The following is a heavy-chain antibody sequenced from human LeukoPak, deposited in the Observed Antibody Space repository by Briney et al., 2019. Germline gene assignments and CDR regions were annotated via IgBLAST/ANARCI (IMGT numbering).Heavy chain of an antibody. CDR1: GGSISSSSYY. CDR2: IYYSGST. V-gene: IGHV4-39*07. Sequence: SETLSLTCTVSGGSISSSSYYWGWIRQPPGKGLEWIGSIYYSGSTYYNPSLKSRVTISVDTSKNQFSLKLSSVTAADTAVYYCARGGWGDASWDGPSINWVDPWGQGSPVTVSS. CDR3: ARGGWGDASWDGPSINWVDP. D-gene: IGHD3-16*01. J-gene: IGHJ5*02.